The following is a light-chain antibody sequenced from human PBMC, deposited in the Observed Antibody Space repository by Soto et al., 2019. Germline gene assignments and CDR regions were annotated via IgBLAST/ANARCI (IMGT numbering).Light chain of an antibody. Sequence: EIVLMQSPGTLSLSPGERATLSCRASQSVSSNYLAWYQQKPGQAPRLLIYGASRRATGIPDRFSGSGSGTDFTLTISRLEPEDFAVYYCQQYVTSPAFGQGTKVEIK. CDR3: QQYVTSPA. CDR1: QSVSSNY. CDR2: GAS. J-gene: IGKJ1*01. V-gene: IGKV3-20*01.